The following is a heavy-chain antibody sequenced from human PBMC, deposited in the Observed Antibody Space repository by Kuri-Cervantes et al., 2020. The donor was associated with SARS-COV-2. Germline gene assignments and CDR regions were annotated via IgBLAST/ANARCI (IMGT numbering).Heavy chain of an antibody. D-gene: IGHD3-10*01. CDR3: ARGAVVRGPKYYFDY. V-gene: IGHV4-59*01. J-gene: IGHJ4*02. CDR2: IYKGGST. CDR1: GGSISNYY. Sequence: GSLRLSCIVSGGSISNYYWSWIRQPPGKGLEWIGDIYKGGSTNSNPSLKTRVSISVDTSKNQFSLRLSSVTAADTAVYYCARGAVVRGPKYYFDYWGQGTLVTVSS.